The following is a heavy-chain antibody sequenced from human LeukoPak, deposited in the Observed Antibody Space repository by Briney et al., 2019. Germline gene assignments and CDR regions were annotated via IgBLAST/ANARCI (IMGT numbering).Heavy chain of an antibody. CDR3: ANTNYDILTGYYPYNWFDP. J-gene: IGHJ5*02. CDR2: IIPLFGTA. V-gene: IGHV1-69*13. D-gene: IGHD3-9*01. CDR1: GGTFSSYA. Sequence: SVEVSCKASGGTFSSYAISWVRQAPGQGLEWMGGIIPLFGTANYAQKFQGRVTITADESTSTAYMELSSLRSEDTAVYYCANTNYDILTGYYPYNWFDPWGQGTLVTVSS.